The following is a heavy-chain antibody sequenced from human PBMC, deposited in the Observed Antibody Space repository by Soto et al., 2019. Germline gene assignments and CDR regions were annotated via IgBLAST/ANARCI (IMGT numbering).Heavy chain of an antibody. Sequence: EVQLLESGGGLVQPGGSLRLSCAASGFTFSSYAMSWVRQAPGKGLEWVSAISGSGGSTYYADSVKGRFTISRDNSKNTPNLQMNSLRAEDTAVYYCAKSIVVVTAMFDYWGPGTLVTVSS. D-gene: IGHD2-21*02. CDR1: GFTFSSYA. CDR2: ISGSGGST. V-gene: IGHV3-23*01. CDR3: AKSIVVVTAMFDY. J-gene: IGHJ4*02.